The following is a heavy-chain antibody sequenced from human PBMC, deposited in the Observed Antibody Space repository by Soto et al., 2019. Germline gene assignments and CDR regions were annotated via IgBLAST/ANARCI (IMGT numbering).Heavy chain of an antibody. CDR3: ARIRDSYGSIDY. CDR2: IDWDDDK. V-gene: IGHV2-70*11. Sequence: SGPTLVNPTQTLTLTCTFSGFSLSATGLCVSWIRQPPGKALEWLARIDWDDDKYYSTSLKTRLTISKDTSKNQVVLTMTNMDPVDTATYYCARIRDSYGSIDYWGQGTLVTVSS. D-gene: IGHD5-18*01. J-gene: IGHJ4*02. CDR1: GFSLSATGLC.